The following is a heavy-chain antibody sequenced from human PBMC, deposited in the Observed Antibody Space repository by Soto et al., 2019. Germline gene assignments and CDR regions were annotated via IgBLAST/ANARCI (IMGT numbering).Heavy chain of an antibody. CDR1: GYRLTGYY. J-gene: IGHJ4*02. CDR2: INPNSGGT. V-gene: IGHV1-2*02. D-gene: IGHD7-27*01. CDR3: ARSPRNWGFDY. Sequence: ASVEVSCKACGYRLTGYYMRWLRQAPGQGLEWMGWINPNSGGTNYAQKFQGRVTMTRNVAMNTAYMELSSLTSDETAVYYWARSPRNWGFDYWGQGPLVSVSS.